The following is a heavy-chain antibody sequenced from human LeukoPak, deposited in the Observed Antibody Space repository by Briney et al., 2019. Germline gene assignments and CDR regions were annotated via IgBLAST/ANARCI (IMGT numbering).Heavy chain of an antibody. V-gene: IGHV3-7*03. Sequence: PGGSLRLSCAASGFTFSSYWMSWVRQAPGKGLEWVANIKQDGSEKYYVDSVKGRFTISRDNAKNSLYLQMNSLRAEDTAVYYCARSSVGAYYYYYMDVWGKGTTVTISS. CDR3: ARSSVGAYYYYYMDV. J-gene: IGHJ6*03. CDR2: IKQDGSEK. CDR1: GFTFSSYW. D-gene: IGHD3-22*01.